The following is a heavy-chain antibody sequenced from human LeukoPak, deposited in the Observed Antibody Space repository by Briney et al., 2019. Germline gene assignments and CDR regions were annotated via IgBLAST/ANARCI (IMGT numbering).Heavy chain of an antibody. CDR1: GSTLTDLF. D-gene: IGHD1-26*01. CDR3: ARGSSGSYGMTDY. J-gene: IGHJ4*02. CDR2: FDPEYGET. V-gene: IGHV1-24*01. Sequence: ASVKVSCKVSGSTLTDLFTFWVRQAPGEGLECMGGFDPEYGETIYAQKFQGRVTMTRDTSISTAYMELSRLRSDDTAVYYCARGSSGSYGMTDYWGQGTLVTVSS.